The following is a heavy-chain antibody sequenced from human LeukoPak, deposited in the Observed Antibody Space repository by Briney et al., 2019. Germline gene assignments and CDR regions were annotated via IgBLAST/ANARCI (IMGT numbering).Heavy chain of an antibody. Sequence: PGGSLRLSCAASGFTFSSYAMSWVRQAPGKGLEWVSSISTSGVSTNYADSVRGRFTISRDNSKNTLYLQMNSLRAEDTAVYYCARGCGVGSCYLQLDYWGQGTLVTVSS. J-gene: IGHJ4*02. CDR2: ISTSGVST. D-gene: IGHD2-15*01. CDR1: GFTFSSYA. CDR3: ARGCGVGSCYLQLDY. V-gene: IGHV3-23*01.